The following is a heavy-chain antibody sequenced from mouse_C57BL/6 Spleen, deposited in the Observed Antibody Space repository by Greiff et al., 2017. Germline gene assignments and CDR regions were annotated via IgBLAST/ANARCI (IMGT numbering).Heavy chain of an antibody. CDR1: GYTFTSYW. CDR3: ARDYDGDLAY. J-gene: IGHJ3*01. D-gene: IGHD2-4*01. CDR2: ITPSNGGT. Sequence: QVQLQQPGTELVKPGASVKLSCKASGYTFTSYWMHWVKQRPGQGLAWIGNITPSNGGTHYNEKFKSKATLTVDKSSSTAYMQLSSLTSEDSAVYYCARDYDGDLAYWGQGTLVTVSA. V-gene: IGHV1-53*01.